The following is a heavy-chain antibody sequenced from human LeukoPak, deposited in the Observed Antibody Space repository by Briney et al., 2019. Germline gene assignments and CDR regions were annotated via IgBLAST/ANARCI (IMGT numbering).Heavy chain of an antibody. CDR1: GFTFSSYS. J-gene: IGHJ3*02. CDR2: ISSSSSYI. Sequence: GGSLRLSCAASGFTFSSYSMNWVRRAPGKGLEWVSSISSSSSYIYYADSVKGRFTISRDNAKNSLYLQMNSLRAEDTAVYYCARFSGNDAFDIWGQGTMVTVSS. V-gene: IGHV3-21*01. CDR3: ARFSGNDAFDI. D-gene: IGHD1-26*01.